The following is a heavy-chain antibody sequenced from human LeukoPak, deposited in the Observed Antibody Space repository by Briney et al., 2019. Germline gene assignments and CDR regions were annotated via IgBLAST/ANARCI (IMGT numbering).Heavy chain of an antibody. V-gene: IGHV1-24*01. CDR1: GYTLTELS. Sequence: ASVKVSCKVSGYTLTELSMRWVRQAPGKGLEWMGGFDPEDGETIYAQKFQGRVAMTEDTSTDTAYMELSSLRSEDTAVYYCATHISRFGELLFVYFDYWGQGTLVTVSS. CDR2: FDPEDGET. D-gene: IGHD3-10*01. CDR3: ATHISRFGELLFVYFDY. J-gene: IGHJ4*02.